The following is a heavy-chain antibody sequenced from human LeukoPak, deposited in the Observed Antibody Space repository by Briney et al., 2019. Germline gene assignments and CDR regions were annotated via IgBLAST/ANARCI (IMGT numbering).Heavy chain of an antibody. Sequence: GGSLRLSCAASGFTFSSYWMSWVRQAPGKGLEWVANIKQDGSEKYYVDSVKGRLTISRDNAKNSLYLQMNSLRAEDTAVYYCARDFLQYYYDSSGPNPFDYWGQGTLVTVSS. J-gene: IGHJ4*02. CDR3: ARDFLQYYYDSSGPNPFDY. CDR2: IKQDGSEK. D-gene: IGHD3-22*01. CDR1: GFTFSSYW. V-gene: IGHV3-7*01.